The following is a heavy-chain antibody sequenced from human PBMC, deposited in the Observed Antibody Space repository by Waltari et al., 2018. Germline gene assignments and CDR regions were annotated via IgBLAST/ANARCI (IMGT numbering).Heavy chain of an antibody. V-gene: IGHV1-46*01. J-gene: IGHJ3*02. CDR1: GYTFTNHY. CDR2: VNPSGSGS. CDR3: ARVDSTRGSFDI. Sequence: QVQLVQSGAEVKKPGASVTVSCKASGYTFTNHYIHWVRQAPALGLEWLGAVNPSGSGSTFEHKVFGRISLTRDTSTSTVYMDLSGLRSDDTAVYFCARVDSTRGSFDIWGQGTLDTVSS.